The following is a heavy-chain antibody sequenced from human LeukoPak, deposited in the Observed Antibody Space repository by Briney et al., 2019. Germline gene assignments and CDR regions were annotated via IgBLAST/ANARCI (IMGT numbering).Heavy chain of an antibody. CDR3: ARRPPLWFGELVYMDV. Sequence: PSETLSLTCAVYGGSFSGYYWSWIRQPPGEGLEWIGEINHSGSTNYNPSLKSRVTISVDTSKNQFSLKLSSVTAADTAVYYCARRPPLWFGELVYMDVWGKGTTVTISS. CDR1: GGSFSGYY. CDR2: INHSGST. V-gene: IGHV4-34*01. D-gene: IGHD3-10*01. J-gene: IGHJ6*03.